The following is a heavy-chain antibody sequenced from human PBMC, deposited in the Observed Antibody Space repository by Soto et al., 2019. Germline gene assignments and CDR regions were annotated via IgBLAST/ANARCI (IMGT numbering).Heavy chain of an antibody. J-gene: IGHJ4*02. Sequence: SETLSLTCTVSGVSISSGGYYWSWIRQHPGKGLEWIGYIYYSGSTYYNPSLKSRVTISVDTSKNQFSLKLSSVTAADTAVYYCARDVIAAAGNLYFDYWGQGTLVTVSS. V-gene: IGHV4-31*03. CDR3: ARDVIAAAGNLYFDY. D-gene: IGHD6-13*01. CDR1: GVSISSGGYY. CDR2: IYYSGST.